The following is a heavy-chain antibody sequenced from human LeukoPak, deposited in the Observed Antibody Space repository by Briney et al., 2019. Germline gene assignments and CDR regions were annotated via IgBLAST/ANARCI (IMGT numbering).Heavy chain of an antibody. CDR3: VKGGIVGATVATFDV. CDR1: ELTFRNYV. Sequence: PGGSLRLSCSASELTFRNYVMHWVRQAPGKGLEYVSAISSNGDSTNYADSVRGRFTISRDNFKNTLYLQMSGLRAEDTAVYYCVKGGIVGATVATFDVWGQGTMVTVSS. V-gene: IGHV3-64D*06. J-gene: IGHJ3*01. D-gene: IGHD1-26*01. CDR2: ISSNGDST.